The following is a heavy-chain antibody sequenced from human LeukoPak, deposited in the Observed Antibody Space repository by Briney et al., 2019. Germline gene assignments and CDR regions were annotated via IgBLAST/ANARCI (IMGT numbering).Heavy chain of an antibody. CDR1: GSSISSYY. J-gene: IGHJ6*04. D-gene: IGHD2-2*01. V-gene: IGHV4-59*01. Sequence: SETLSLTCTVSGSSISSYYWSWIRQPPGKGLEWIGYIYYSGSTNYNPSLKSRVTISVDTSKNQFSLKLSSVTAADTAVYYCARGHCSSTSCLGMDVWGKGTTVTVSS. CDR2: IYYSGST. CDR3: ARGHCSSTSCLGMDV.